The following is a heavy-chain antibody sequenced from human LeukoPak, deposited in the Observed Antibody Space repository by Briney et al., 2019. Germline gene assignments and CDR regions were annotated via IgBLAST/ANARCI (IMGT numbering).Heavy chain of an antibody. J-gene: IGHJ4*02. D-gene: IGHD2-2*01. CDR1: GGSISSYY. CDR2: IYYSGST. CDR3: ARDLSHRSSTSCYDY. Sequence: SETLSLTCTVSGGSISSYYWSWIRQPPGKGLEWIGYIYYSGSTNYNPSLKSRVTISVDTSKNQFSLELSSVTAADTAVYYCARDLSHRSSTSCYDYWGQGTLVTVSS. V-gene: IGHV4-59*01.